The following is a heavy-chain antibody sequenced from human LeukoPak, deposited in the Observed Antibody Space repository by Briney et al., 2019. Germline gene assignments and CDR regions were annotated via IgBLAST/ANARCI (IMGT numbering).Heavy chain of an antibody. Sequence: GGSLRLSYAASGFTFSNYGMTWVRQAPGRGLEWVSGISNGGTNTYYTDSVKGRFTISRDNSRNTLYLQMNSLRADDTARYYCAKDFVYGSRFPRPLDYWGQGTLVTVSS. D-gene: IGHD3-3*01. J-gene: IGHJ4*02. CDR1: GFTFSNYG. CDR3: AKDFVYGSRFPRPLDY. V-gene: IGHV3-23*01. CDR2: ISNGGTNT.